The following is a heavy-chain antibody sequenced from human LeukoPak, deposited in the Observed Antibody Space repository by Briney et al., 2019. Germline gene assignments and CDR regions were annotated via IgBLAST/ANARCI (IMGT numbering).Heavy chain of an antibody. CDR1: GFTVSNNY. J-gene: IGHJ6*03. CDR2: ISASGGST. D-gene: IGHD6-6*01. Sequence: GGSLRLSCAASGFTVSNNYMNWVRQAPGKGLEWVSAISASGGSTYYADSMKGRFTISRDNSKNTLYLQMNSLRAEDTAVYYCAKAYSSSDYYYMDVWGKGTTVTVSS. CDR3: AKAYSSSDYYYMDV. V-gene: IGHV3-23*01.